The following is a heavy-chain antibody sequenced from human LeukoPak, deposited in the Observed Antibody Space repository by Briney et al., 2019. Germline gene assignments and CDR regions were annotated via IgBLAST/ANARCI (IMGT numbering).Heavy chain of an antibody. D-gene: IGHD1/OR15-1a*01. CDR2: IKHDGSEK. V-gene: IGHV3-7*04. Sequence: GGSLRLSCDASGFTFSSFWMSWVRQAPGKGLEWVANIKHDGSEKNYVDSVKGRFTISRDNAKNSLYLQMSSLRVEDTAVYYCARGKTTDYWGQGTLVTVPS. J-gene: IGHJ4*02. CDR3: ARGKTTDY. CDR1: GFTFSSFW.